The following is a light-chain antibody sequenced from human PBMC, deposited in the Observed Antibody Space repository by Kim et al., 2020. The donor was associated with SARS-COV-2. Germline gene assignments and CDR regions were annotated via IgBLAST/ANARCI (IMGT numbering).Light chain of an antibody. CDR1: SSDIGGFDY. Sequence: GQSLTIPCTGTSSDIGGFDYVSWYQQRPGKAPKLLIYGVTHRPSGFPDRFSGSKSGNMASLTISGLQAEDEADYYCSSYTTIYSYVFGTGTKVTVL. V-gene: IGLV2-14*03. CDR2: GVT. J-gene: IGLJ1*01. CDR3: SSYTTIYSYV.